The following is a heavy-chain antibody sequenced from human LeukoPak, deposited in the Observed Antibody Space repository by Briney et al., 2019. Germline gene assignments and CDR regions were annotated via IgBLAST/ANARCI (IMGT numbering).Heavy chain of an antibody. D-gene: IGHD3-10*01. J-gene: IGHJ4*02. CDR1: GFTFDDYG. CDR3: ARGNHASGNNPHDY. V-gene: IGHV3-20*04. CDR2: INYNGRST. Sequence: GGSLRLSCAVSGFTFDDYGMSWVRQAPGKGLECVAGINYNGRSTGYADSVKGRFTISRDNAKNSLYLQMNSLRAEDTALYYCARGNHASGNNPHDYWGQGTLVTVSS.